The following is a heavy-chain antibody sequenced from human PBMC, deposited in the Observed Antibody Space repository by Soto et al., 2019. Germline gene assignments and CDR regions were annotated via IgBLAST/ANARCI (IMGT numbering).Heavy chain of an antibody. CDR2: ISCCGGST. V-gene: IGHV3-23*01. Sequence: EVQLLESGGGVVLPGGSLRLSCVASGFNFKKFAMAWVRQAPGEGLEWVSGISCCGGSTSYADSVKGRFSIARDDSKNTLSLQMNSLRVEDTAQYYCAKADGEQWLVPHLDNWGQGTLVTVS. CDR3: AKADGEQWLVPHLDN. D-gene: IGHD6-19*01. J-gene: IGHJ4*02. CDR1: GFNFKKFA.